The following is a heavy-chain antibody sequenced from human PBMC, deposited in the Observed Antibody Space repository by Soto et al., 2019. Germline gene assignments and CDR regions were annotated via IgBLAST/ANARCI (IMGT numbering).Heavy chain of an antibody. CDR1: GFSVSSKY. V-gene: IGHV3-53*01. Sequence: PGGSLRLSCAASGFSVSSKYMSWLRQAPGKGLEWVSVIYSGDSTYYADSVKGRFTISRDNSKNTLYLQMNSLRAEDTAVYYCARDLYLSYWGQGTLVTVSS. CDR2: IYSGDST. CDR3: ARDLYLSY. J-gene: IGHJ4*02. D-gene: IGHD2-2*01.